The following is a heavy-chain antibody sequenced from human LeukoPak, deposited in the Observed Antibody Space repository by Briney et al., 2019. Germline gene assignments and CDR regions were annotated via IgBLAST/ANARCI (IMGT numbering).Heavy chain of an antibody. D-gene: IGHD2-2*01. J-gene: IGHJ5*02. Sequence: AGGSLRLSCAASGFTFNSHWMHWVRQGPGKGLVWVSRINSDGRSTSYADSVKGRFTISRDNTKSTMYLQMNSLRAEDTAVYYCATDDKYAPSSWGQGTLVTVSS. CDR3: ATDDKYAPSS. V-gene: IGHV3-74*01. CDR2: INSDGRST. CDR1: GFTFNSHW.